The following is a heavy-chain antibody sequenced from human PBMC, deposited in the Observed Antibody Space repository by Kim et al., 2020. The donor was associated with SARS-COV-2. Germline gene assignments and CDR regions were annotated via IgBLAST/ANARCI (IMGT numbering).Heavy chain of an antibody. Sequence: GGSLILSCAASGFTFTAYGMHWVRQAPGKGLEWVAVIWHDGSNEYYADSVKGRFTISRDNSKNTLYLQMNSLRAEDTAVYFCARVGGSSTWYFLDYWGQG. J-gene: IGHJ4*02. CDR3: ARVGGSSTWYFLDY. CDR1: GFTFTAYG. V-gene: IGHV3-33*01. CDR2: IWHDGSNE. D-gene: IGHD6-13*01.